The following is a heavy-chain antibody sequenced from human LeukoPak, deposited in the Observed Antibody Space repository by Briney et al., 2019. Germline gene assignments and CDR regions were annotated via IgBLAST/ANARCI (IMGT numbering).Heavy chain of an antibody. CDR2: IIPIFGTA. J-gene: IGHJ4*02. CDR1: GGTFGSYA. D-gene: IGHD6-13*01. Sequence: GASVKVSFKACGGTFGSYAISWVRQAPGQGLEWMGRIIPIFGTANYGQKFQGRVTITTDESTSTAYMELSSLRSEDTAVYYCARIGIPGIAAAGTEYFDYWGQGTLVTVSS. CDR3: ARIGIPGIAAAGTEYFDY. V-gene: IGHV1-69*05.